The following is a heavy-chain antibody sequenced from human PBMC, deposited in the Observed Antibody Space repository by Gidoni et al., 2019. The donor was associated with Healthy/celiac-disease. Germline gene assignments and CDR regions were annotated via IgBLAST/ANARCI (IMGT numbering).Heavy chain of an antibody. Sequence: QVQLVQSGAEVKKPGSSVKVSCKASGGTFSSYAISWVRQAPGQGLEWMGGIIPIFGTANYAQKFQGRVTITADESTSTAYMELSSLRSEDTAVYYCARDCRPLAVTLLNGMDVWGQGTTVTVSS. D-gene: IGHD4-4*01. CDR2: IIPIFGTA. CDR3: ARDCRPLAVTLLNGMDV. V-gene: IGHV1-69*01. J-gene: IGHJ6*02. CDR1: GGTFSSYA.